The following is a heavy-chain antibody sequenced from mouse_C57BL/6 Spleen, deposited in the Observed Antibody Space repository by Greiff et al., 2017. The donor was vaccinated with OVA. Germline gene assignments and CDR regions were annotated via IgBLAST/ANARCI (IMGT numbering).Heavy chain of an antibody. V-gene: IGHV1-72*01. Sequence: VQLQQSGAELVKPGASVKLSCKASGYTFTSYWMHWVKQRPGRGLEWIGRIDPNSGGTKYNEQFKSKAPLTVDKPSSTAYMQLTSLTSEDSAVYYCARSWAYYSNPRWYFDVWGTGTTVTVSS. D-gene: IGHD2-5*01. J-gene: IGHJ1*03. CDR2: IDPNSGGT. CDR3: ARSWAYYSNPRWYFDV. CDR1: GYTFTSYW.